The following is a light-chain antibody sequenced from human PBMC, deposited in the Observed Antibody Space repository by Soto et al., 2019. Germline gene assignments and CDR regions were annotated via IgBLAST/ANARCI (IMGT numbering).Light chain of an antibody. CDR1: QGIRID. V-gene: IGKV1-17*01. CDR2: DAS. Sequence: DIQMTQSPSSLSASVGDRVTITCRASQGIRIDLGWYQQKPGKAPKRLIYDASNLQSGVPSRFSGSGFGKEFPLEISTLHPEDFALYSFLKHYSYPGRFGQGTKGDIK. CDR3: LKHYSYPGR. J-gene: IGKJ1*01.